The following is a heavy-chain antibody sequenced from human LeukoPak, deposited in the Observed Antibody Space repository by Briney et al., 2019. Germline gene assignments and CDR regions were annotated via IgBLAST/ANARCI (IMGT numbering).Heavy chain of an antibody. CDR1: DGSINSYY. V-gene: IGHV4-59*01. Sequence: SETLSLTCSVSDGSINSYYWSWVRQPPGKGLEWIGYIYYSGSTNYNPSLKSRVTISVDTSKNQFSLKLSSVTAADTAVYYCARVSYDFWRGINWFDPWGQGTLVTVSS. J-gene: IGHJ5*02. D-gene: IGHD3-3*01. CDR3: ARVSYDFWRGINWFDP. CDR2: IYYSGST.